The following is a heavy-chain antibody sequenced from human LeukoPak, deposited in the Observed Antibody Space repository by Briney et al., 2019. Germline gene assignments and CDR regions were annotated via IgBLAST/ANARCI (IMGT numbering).Heavy chain of an antibody. V-gene: IGHV3-23*01. CDR1: GFTFRSYA. CDR2: ISGSGSST. J-gene: IGHJ4*02. CDR3: AKGLSEVVVTEGIDH. Sequence: PGWSLRLSCAASGFTFRSYALTWVRQPPGRGLEWVSGISGSGSSTYYPDSVQGRFTISRDNSKNTLYLQMKSLRADDTAIYYCAKGLSEVVVTEGIDHWGQGTLVTVSS. D-gene: IGHD3-22*01.